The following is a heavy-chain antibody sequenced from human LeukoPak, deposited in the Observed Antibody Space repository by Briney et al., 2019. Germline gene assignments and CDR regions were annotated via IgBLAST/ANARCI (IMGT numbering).Heavy chain of an antibody. CDR1: GYTFTGYY. V-gene: IGHV1-2*02. D-gene: IGHD4-17*01. CDR3: ARDGTHDYGDYKFDY. CDR2: INPNSGGT. J-gene: IGHJ4*02. Sequence: ASVKVSCKASGYTFTGYYMHWMRQAPGQGLEWMGWINPNSGGTNYAQKFQGRVIMTRDTSISTAYMELSRLRSDDTAVYYCARDGTHDYGDYKFDYWGQGTLVTVSS.